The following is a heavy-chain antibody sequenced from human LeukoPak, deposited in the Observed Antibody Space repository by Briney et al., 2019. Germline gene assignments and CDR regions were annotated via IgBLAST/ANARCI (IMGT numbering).Heavy chain of an antibody. J-gene: IGHJ3*02. CDR2: INPNSSGT. CDR3: ARDMSRIVVVPAARVSDAFDI. Sequence: ASVKVSCKASGGTFSSYAISWVRQAPGQGLEWMGWINPNSSGTNYAQKFQGRVTMTRDTSISTAYMELSRLRSDDTAVYYCARDMSRIVVVPAARVSDAFDIWGQGTMVTVSS. D-gene: IGHD2-2*01. CDR1: GGTFSSYA. V-gene: IGHV1-2*02.